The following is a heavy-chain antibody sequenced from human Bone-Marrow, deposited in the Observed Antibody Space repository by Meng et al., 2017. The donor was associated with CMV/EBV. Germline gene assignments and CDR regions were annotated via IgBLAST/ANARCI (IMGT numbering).Heavy chain of an antibody. CDR3: ARGGSRFGEFFVLFDY. J-gene: IGHJ4*02. Sequence: QVQLVQSGAEVKRPGSAVKVSCKASGGTFSSYAISWVRQAPGQGLEWMGGIIPIFGTANYAQKFQGRVTITADESTSTAYMELSSLRSEDTAVYYCARGGSRFGEFFVLFDYWGQGTLVTVSS. CDR2: IIPIFGTA. D-gene: IGHD3-10*01. CDR1: GGTFSSYA. V-gene: IGHV1-69*12.